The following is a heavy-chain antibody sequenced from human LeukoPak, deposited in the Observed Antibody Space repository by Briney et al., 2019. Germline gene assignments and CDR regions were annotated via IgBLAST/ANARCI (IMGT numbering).Heavy chain of an antibody. CDR1: NYTFTDYG. Sequence: GASVKVSCKASNYTFTDYGINWVRQAPGQGLEWVGWVSALNGHTFYAQKFQGRITMTTDTSTSTAHMELRSLTSDDTAVYYCARALAVTGRGPRDFDFWGQGTLVTVSS. CDR2: VSALNGHT. CDR3: ARALAVTGRGPRDFDF. D-gene: IGHD6-19*01. V-gene: IGHV1-18*01. J-gene: IGHJ4*02.